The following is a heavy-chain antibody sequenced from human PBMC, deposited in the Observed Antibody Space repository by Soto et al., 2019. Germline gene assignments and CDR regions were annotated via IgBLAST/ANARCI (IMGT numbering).Heavy chain of an antibody. CDR2: ISYDGSNK. Sequence: GGSLRLSCAASGFTFSSYAMHWVRQAPGKGLEWVAVISYDGSNKYYADSVKGRFTISRDNSKNTLYLQMNSLRAEDTAVYYCARDMAGDIALYYYYYGMDVWGQGTTVTVSS. CDR3: ARDMAGDIALYYYYYGMDV. CDR1: GFTFSSYA. J-gene: IGHJ6*02. D-gene: IGHD5-12*01. V-gene: IGHV3-30-3*01.